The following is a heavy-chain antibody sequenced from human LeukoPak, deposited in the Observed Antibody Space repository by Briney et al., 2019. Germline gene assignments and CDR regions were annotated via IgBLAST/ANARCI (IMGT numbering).Heavy chain of an antibody. V-gene: IGHV3-74*01. Sequence: QPGGSLTLSCAASGFTFSSYWVHWVRQAPGKGLVWVSPINSDGSSTSYADSVKGRFTISRDNAKNTLSLQMNSLRAEDTAVYYCARVGGSNAFDIWGQGTMVIVSS. CDR3: ARVGGSNAFDI. J-gene: IGHJ3*02. CDR2: INSDGSST. D-gene: IGHD1-26*01. CDR1: GFTFSSYW.